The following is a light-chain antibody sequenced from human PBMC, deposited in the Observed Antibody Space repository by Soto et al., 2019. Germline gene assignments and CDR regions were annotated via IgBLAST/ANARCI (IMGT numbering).Light chain of an antibody. J-gene: IGLJ3*02. V-gene: IGLV2-14*01. CDR3: SSYTSSITWV. Sequence: QSALTQPASVSGSPGQSITISCTGSGSDVGGYNYVSWYQQHPGKAPKLIIYEVTYRPSGVSNRFSGSKSGNTAYLTISGLQAEDEADYYCSSYTSSITWVFGGGTQLTVL. CDR1: GSDVGGYNY. CDR2: EVT.